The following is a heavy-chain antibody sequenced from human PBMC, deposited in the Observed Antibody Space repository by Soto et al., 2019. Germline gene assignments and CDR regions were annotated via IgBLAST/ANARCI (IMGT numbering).Heavy chain of an antibody. V-gene: IGHV1-18*01. CDR3: ARVGDDCGNPGFY. CDR1: GYTFTSYS. J-gene: IGHJ4*02. Sequence: QVQLVQSGAEVKKPGASVKVACKASGYTFTSYSITWVRQAPGQVLEWMGWITTYNGNTNYAQKFQGRVTMTTDTSTSPSYRALRSLRSDDTAVYYCARVGDDCGNPGFYWGQGTLVTVSS. CDR2: ITTYNGNT. D-gene: IGHD1-1*01.